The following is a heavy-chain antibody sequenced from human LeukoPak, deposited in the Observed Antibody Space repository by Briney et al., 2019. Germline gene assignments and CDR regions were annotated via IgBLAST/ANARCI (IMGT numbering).Heavy chain of an antibody. Sequence: SETLSLTCTVSGGSISSYYWSWIRQPPGKGLEGIGYIYYSGSTNYNPSLKSRVTISVDTSKNQFSLKLSSVTAADTAVYYCARDRSSSGVFFDYWGQGTLVTVSS. CDR2: IYYSGST. V-gene: IGHV4-59*01. J-gene: IGHJ4*02. CDR1: GGSISSYY. CDR3: ARDRSSSGVFFDY. D-gene: IGHD6-19*01.